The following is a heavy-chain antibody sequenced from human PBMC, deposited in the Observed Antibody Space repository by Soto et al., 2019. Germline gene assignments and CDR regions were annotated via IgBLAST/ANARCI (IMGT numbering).Heavy chain of an antibody. CDR2: IYPGDSDT. J-gene: IGHJ6*02. CDR3: ARQGSNGAYYYYGMDV. CDR1: LDRFSIYW. V-gene: IGHV5-51*01. D-gene: IGHD2-8*01. Sequence: EYLKISSNGSLDRFSIYWIAWVRHMPGKGLEWMGIIYPGDSDTRYSPSFQGQVTMSVDKSNNTAYLHWSSLKASDTAMYYCARQGSNGAYYYYGMDVWGQGTTVSGSS.